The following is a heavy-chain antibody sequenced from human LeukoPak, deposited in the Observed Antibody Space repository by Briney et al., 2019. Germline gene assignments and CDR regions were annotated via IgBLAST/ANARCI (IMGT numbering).Heavy chain of an antibody. CDR2: ISGDGGST. CDR1: GFTFDDYA. V-gene: IGHV3-43*02. D-gene: IGHD3-22*01. Sequence: GGSLRLSCAASGFTFDDYAMHWVRQAPGKGLEWVSLISGDGGSTYYADSVKGRFTISRGNSKNSLYLQMNSLRTEDTALYYCAKDIRYYYGSSGKDAFDIWGQGTMVTVSS. J-gene: IGHJ3*02. CDR3: AKDIRYYYGSSGKDAFDI.